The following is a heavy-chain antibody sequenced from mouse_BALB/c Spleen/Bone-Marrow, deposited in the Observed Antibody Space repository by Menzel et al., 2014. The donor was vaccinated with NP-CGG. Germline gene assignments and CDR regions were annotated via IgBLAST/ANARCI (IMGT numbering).Heavy chain of an antibody. CDR3: ARYRLGTYFDY. V-gene: IGHV14-3*02. CDR2: IDAANGNT. Sequence: VQLQQSGVELVKPGASVKLSCTASGFNIKDTYMHWVKQRPEQSLEWIGGIDAANGNTKYDPKFQGKATITADTSSNTAYLQLSSLTSEDTAVYCCARYRLGTYFDYWGQGTTPTIYS. J-gene: IGHJ2*01. D-gene: IGHD2-14*01. CDR1: GFNIKDTY.